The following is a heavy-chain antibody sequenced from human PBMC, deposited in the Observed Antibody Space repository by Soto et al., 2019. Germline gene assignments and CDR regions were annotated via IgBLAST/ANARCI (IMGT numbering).Heavy chain of an antibody. CDR1: GYSFTSYW. V-gene: IGHV5-51*01. Sequence: GESLKISCKGSGYSFTSYWIGWVRQMPGKSLEWMGIIYPGDSDTRYSPSFQGQVTISADKSISTAYLQWSSLKASDTAMYYCARHIAQPYCSSTSCHVGVYYYYYGMDVWGQGTTVTVSS. D-gene: IGHD2-2*01. CDR2: IYPGDSDT. J-gene: IGHJ6*02. CDR3: ARHIAQPYCSSTSCHVGVYYYYYGMDV.